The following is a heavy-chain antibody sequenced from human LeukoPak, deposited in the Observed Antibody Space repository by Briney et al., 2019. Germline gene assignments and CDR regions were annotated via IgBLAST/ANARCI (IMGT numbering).Heavy chain of an antibody. J-gene: IGHJ4*02. D-gene: IGHD3-10*01. Sequence: QSGGCLRLSCAASGFTFSSYGMHWVRQAPGKGLEWVAVISYDGSNKYYADSVKGRFTISRDNSKNTLYLQMNSLRAEDTAVYYCAKIYGSGSYYNGDYWGQGTLVTVSS. CDR3: AKIYGSGSYYNGDY. CDR1: GFTFSSYG. CDR2: ISYDGSNK. V-gene: IGHV3-30*18.